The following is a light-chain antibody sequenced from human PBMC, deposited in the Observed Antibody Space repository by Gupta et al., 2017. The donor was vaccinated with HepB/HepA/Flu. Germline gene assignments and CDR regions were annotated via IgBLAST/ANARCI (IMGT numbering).Light chain of an antibody. CDR1: QSVLYSSNNKNY. J-gene: IGKJ4*01. CDR2: WAS. Sequence: DIVMTQSPDSLAVSLGERATINCKSSQSVLYSSNNKNYLAWYQLKPGQPPKLLIYWASTRESGVPDRFSGSGSGTDFTLTISSLQAEDVAVYFCQHYYTTPLTFGGGTKVEIK. CDR3: QHYYTTPLT. V-gene: IGKV4-1*01.